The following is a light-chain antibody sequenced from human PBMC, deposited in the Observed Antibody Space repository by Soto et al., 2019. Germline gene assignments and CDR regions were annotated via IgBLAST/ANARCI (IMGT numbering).Light chain of an antibody. V-gene: IGKV3-11*01. Sequence: EIVLTQSPATLSLSPGERATLSCRASQSVSSYLAWYQQKPGQAPRLLIYDASNRATGIPARFSGSGSGTDFTLTISRLETQDSAMYYCQQYVISVTFGQGTRLEI. CDR1: QSVSSY. J-gene: IGKJ5*01. CDR2: DAS. CDR3: QQYVISVT.